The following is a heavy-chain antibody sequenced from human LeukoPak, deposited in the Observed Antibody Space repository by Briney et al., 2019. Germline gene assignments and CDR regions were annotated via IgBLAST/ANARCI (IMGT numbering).Heavy chain of an antibody. Sequence: PGGSLRLSCAASGFTFSIYEMNWVRQAPGKGLEWVSYISSSRSNTIYYADSVKGRFTISRDDAKNSLYLQMNSLRAEDTAVYYCARAYSGSALYYYGMDVWGQGTTVTVSS. D-gene: IGHD1-26*01. CDR1: GFTFSIYE. J-gene: IGHJ6*02. V-gene: IGHV3-48*03. CDR3: ARAYSGSALYYYGMDV. CDR2: ISSSRSNTI.